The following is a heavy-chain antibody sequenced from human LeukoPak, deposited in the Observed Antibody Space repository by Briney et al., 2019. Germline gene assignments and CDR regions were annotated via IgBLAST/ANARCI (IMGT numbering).Heavy chain of an antibody. CDR1: GFTFSSYG. CDR2: ISYDGSNK. V-gene: IGHV3-30*03. Sequence: GRSLRLSCAASGFTFSSYGMHWVRQAPGKGLEWAAVISYDGSNKYYADSVKGRFTISRDNSKNTLYLQMNSLRAEDTAVYYCARSMIVVAPPSGWGQGTLVTVSS. J-gene: IGHJ4*02. D-gene: IGHD3-22*01. CDR3: ARSMIVVAPPSG.